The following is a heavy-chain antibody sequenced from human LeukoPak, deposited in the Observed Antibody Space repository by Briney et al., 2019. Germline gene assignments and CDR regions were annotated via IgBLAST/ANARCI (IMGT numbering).Heavy chain of an antibody. CDR3: ANGYCTNGVCYPYYYYYLDV. D-gene: IGHD2-8*01. V-gene: IGHV3-30*18. CDR1: GFTFSSYG. J-gene: IGHJ6*03. Sequence: GGSLRLSCAASGFTFSSYGMHWVRQAPGKGLEWVAVISYDGSNKYYADSVKGRFTISRDNSKNTLYLQMNSLRAEDTAVYYCANGYCTNGVCYPYYYYYLDVWGKGTTVTVSS. CDR2: ISYDGSNK.